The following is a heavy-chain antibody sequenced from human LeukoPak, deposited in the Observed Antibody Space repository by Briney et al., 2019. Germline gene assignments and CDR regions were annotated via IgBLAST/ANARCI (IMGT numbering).Heavy chain of an antibody. CDR3: ARDHCTTTGCYEDYYYGLDV. J-gene: IGHJ6*02. CDR2: INPNSGGT. D-gene: IGHD2-2*01. CDR1: GYTFSGNY. Sequence: SVKVSCKASGYTFSGNYIQWVRQAPGQGLEWMGWINPNSGGTTYAQNFQGRVTMTRDTSISTAYMELNRLTSDDTAVYYCARDHCTTTGCYEDYYYGLDVWGQGTTVTVSS. V-gene: IGHV1-2*02.